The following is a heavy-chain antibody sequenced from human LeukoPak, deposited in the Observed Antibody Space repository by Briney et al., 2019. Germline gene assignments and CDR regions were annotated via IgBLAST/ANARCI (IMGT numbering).Heavy chain of an antibody. J-gene: IGHJ4*02. Sequence: PGGSLRLSCAASGFSFSAYGVHWVRQAPGKGLEWVAVIWYDGSSKDYADSVKGRFTFSRDNSKNTLYLQMNSLTVEDTAVYYCARSQSSSLIDYWGQGTLSPSPQ. D-gene: IGHD6-13*01. CDR1: GFSFSAYG. CDR2: IWYDGSSK. V-gene: IGHV3-33*01. CDR3: ARSQSSSLIDY.